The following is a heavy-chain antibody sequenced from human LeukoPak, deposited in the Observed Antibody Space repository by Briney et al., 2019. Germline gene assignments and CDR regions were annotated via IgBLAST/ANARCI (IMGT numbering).Heavy chain of an antibody. D-gene: IGHD6-19*01. CDR1: GYSFSSFG. CDR2: ISANNGYT. V-gene: IGHV1-18*01. Sequence: ASVKVSCKASGYSFSSFGISWLRQAPGQGLEWMGWISANNGYTKYAQKFQGRVTMTTDTSTRTAYMEVRSLRSDDTAVYYCARGRSSSGWLRTAADDAFDIWGQGTMVTVSS. J-gene: IGHJ3*02. CDR3: ARGRSSSGWLRTAADDAFDI.